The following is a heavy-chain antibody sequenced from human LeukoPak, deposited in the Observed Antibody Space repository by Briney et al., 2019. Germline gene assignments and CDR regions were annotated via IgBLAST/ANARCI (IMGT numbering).Heavy chain of an antibody. Sequence: SSETLSLTCTVSGGSISSSSYYWSWIRQPPGKGLGWIGSIYYSGSTYYNPSLKSRVTISVDTSKNQFSLKLSSVTAADTAVYYCASLYYDFWSGYSDYWGQGTLVTVSS. CDR2: IYYSGST. V-gene: IGHV4-39*01. CDR1: GGSISSSSYY. J-gene: IGHJ4*02. D-gene: IGHD3-3*01. CDR3: ASLYYDFWSGYSDY.